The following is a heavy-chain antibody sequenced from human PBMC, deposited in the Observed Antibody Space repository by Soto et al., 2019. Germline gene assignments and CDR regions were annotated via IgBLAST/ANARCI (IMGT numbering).Heavy chain of an antibody. CDR3: ARVGYSRSWYEVGYFDY. CDR1: GGSISSYY. J-gene: IGHJ4*02. CDR2: IYYSGST. Sequence: PSETLSLTCTVSGGSISSYYWSWIRQPPGKGLEWIGYIYYSGSTNYNPSLKSRVTISVDTSKNQFSLKLSSVTAADTAVYYCARVGYSRSWYEVGYFDYWGQGTLVTVSS. V-gene: IGHV4-59*01. D-gene: IGHD6-13*01.